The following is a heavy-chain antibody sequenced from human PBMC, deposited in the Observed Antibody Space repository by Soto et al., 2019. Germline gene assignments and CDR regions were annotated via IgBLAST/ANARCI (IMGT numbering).Heavy chain of an antibody. V-gene: IGHV4-59*01. Sequence: QVQLQESGPGLVKPSETLSLTCTVSGGSISSYYWSWIRQTPGKGLEWIGYIYYSGSTNYNPSLKSRVTIAVDTSNNQFSLKLSSVTAADTAVYYCARDSSGWYGGVNYWGQGTLVTVSS. D-gene: IGHD6-19*01. CDR2: IYYSGST. CDR1: GGSISSYY. J-gene: IGHJ4*02. CDR3: ARDSSGWYGGVNY.